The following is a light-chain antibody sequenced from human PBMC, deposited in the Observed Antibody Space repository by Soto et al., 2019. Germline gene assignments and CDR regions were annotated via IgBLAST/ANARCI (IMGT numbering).Light chain of an antibody. CDR2: EVS. J-gene: IGLJ1*01. CDR3: TSYTRDTALV. CDR1: SSDVGTYNY. V-gene: IGLV2-14*01. Sequence: QSVLTQPASVSVSPGQSITISCTGTSSDVGTYNYVSWYQHHPGKAPKLIIYEVSNRPSGVSNRFSGSKSGSTASLTISGRQAEDEADYHCTSYTRDTALVFGTGTKVTVL.